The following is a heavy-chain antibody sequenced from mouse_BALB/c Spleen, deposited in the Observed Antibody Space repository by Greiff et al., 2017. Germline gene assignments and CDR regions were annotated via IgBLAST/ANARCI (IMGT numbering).Heavy chain of an antibody. Sequence: QVQLQQSGAELVKPGASVKLSCTASGYTFTSYYMYWVKQRPGQGLEWIGEINPSNGGTNFNEKFKSKATLTVDKSSSTAYMQLSSLTSEDSAVYYCTRYTYLFNYAMDYWGQGTSVTVSS. CDR1: GYTFTSYY. CDR3: TRYTYLFNYAMDY. D-gene: IGHD5-1-1*01. J-gene: IGHJ4*01. CDR2: INPSNGGT. V-gene: IGHV1S81*02.